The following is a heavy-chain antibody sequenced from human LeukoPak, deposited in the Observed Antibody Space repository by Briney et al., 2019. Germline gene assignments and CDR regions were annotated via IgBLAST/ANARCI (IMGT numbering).Heavy chain of an antibody. J-gene: IGHJ4*02. D-gene: IGHD2-2*01. CDR2: INQDGSKK. CDR1: GFTPSSYW. CDR3: ARDLLKEFCSGTSCYASPDY. V-gene: IGHV3-7*01. Sequence: PGGSLRLSCAASGFTPSSYWMSWVRQAPGEGLEWVANINQDGSKKDYLDSVKGRFTISRDNAKNSLYLQMNNLRAEDTAVYYCARDLLKEFCSGTSCYASPDYWGQGTLVTVSS.